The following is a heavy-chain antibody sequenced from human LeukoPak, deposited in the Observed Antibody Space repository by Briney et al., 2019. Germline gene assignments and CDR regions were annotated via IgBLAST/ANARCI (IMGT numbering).Heavy chain of an antibody. J-gene: IGHJ2*01. CDR3: ARDRLGATGHWRIDV. V-gene: IGHV4-4*07. CDR1: GGSFSSYY. CDR2: IYNSGTT. Sequence: SATLSLTCTVSGGSFSSYYWTWIRQPAGKGLEWIGRIYNSGTTNYSPSLESRVTMSLDTSKNPFSLSLSSVTAADTAVYYCARDRLGATGHWRIDVWGRGTLVTVSS. D-gene: IGHD1-26*01.